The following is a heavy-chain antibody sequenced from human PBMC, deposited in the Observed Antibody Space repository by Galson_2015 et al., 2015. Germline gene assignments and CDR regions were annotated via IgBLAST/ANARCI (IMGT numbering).Heavy chain of an antibody. CDR2: ISAYNGNT. CDR3: ATVTAMVIKDYYYYGMDV. J-gene: IGHJ6*02. D-gene: IGHD5-18*01. CDR1: GYTFTSYG. V-gene: IGHV1-18*01. Sequence: SVKASCKASGYTFTSYGISWVRQAPGQGLEWMGWISAYNGNTNYAQKLQGRVTMTTDTSTNTAYMELRSLRSDDTAVYYCATVTAMVIKDYYYYGMDVWGQGTTVTVSS.